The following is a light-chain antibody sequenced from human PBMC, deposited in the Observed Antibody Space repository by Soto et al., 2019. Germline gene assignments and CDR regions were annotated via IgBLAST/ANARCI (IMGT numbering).Light chain of an antibody. Sequence: SLLTQPASVNGSPGQSITISSTGTSSDVGAYDFVSWYQQHPDKAPKLMIYEVIYRPSGVSNRFSGSKSVNTATLTISERQAEDEGDYYCSSYTTSSSRVFGTGTKVTVL. CDR1: SSDVGAYDF. V-gene: IGLV2-14*03. CDR2: EVI. J-gene: IGLJ1*01. CDR3: SSYTTSSSRV.